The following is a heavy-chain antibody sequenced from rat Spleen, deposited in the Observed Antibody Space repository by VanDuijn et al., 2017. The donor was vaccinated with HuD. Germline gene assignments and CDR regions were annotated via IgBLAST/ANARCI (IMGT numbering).Heavy chain of an antibody. D-gene: IGHD1-9*01. CDR1: GFSFSAFP. J-gene: IGHJ2*01. CDR3: TRDRTYYGFTLDY. CDR2: IRPSGADT. V-gene: IGHV5-46*01. Sequence: EVQLVESGGGLVQPGRSMKLSCAASGFSFSAFPMAWVRQAPTKGLEWVATIRPSGADTYYRDSVKGRLTISRDNAKSTLYRQMNSLRSEDTATYYCTRDRTYYGFTLDYWGQGVMVTVSS.